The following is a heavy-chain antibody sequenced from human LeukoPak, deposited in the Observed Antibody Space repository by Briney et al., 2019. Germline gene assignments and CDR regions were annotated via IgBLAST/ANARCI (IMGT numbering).Heavy chain of an antibody. Sequence: ASVKVSCKASGYTFTSYDINWVRQATGQGREWMGWMNPNSGNTVYAQKFQGRVTMTRNTSISTAYMELSSLRSEDTAVYYCARVLPPMVRGVIMGFDYWGQGTLVTVSS. D-gene: IGHD3-10*01. CDR3: ARVLPPMVRGVIMGFDY. CDR2: MNPNSGNT. V-gene: IGHV1-8*01. CDR1: GYTFTSYD. J-gene: IGHJ4*02.